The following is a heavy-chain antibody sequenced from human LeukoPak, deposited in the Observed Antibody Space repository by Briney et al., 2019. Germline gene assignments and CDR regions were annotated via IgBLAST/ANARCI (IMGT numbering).Heavy chain of an antibody. CDR1: GGSISSSSYY. V-gene: IGHV4-39*01. Sequence: KPSETLSLTCTVSGGSISSSSYYWGWIRQPPGKGLEWIGSIYYSGSTYYNPSLKSRVTISVDTSKNQFSLKLSSVTAADTTVYYCARHGTVVSRGTFDPWGQGTLVTVSS. CDR2: IYYSGST. D-gene: IGHD1-1*01. CDR3: ARHGTVVSRGTFDP. J-gene: IGHJ5*02.